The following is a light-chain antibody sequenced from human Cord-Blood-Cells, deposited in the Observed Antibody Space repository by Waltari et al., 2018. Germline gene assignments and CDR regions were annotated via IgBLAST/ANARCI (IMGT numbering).Light chain of an antibody. CDR3: SSYTSSSTLDWV. J-gene: IGLJ3*02. Sequence: SALTQPASVSASPGQSLPISCHGTSSTVGGYNFVPWYQQHPGKAPKLMIYNVSNRPSGVSTRFSGSKSGNTASLTISGLQAEDEADYYCSSYTSSSTLDWVFGGGTKLTVL. CDR1: SSTVGGYNF. CDR2: NVS. V-gene: IGLV2-14*01.